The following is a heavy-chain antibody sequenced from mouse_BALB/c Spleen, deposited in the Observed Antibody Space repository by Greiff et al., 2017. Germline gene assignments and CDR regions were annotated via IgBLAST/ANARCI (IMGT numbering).Heavy chain of an antibody. CDR2: INPGSGGT. V-gene: IGHV1-54*01. Sequence: VKLQESGAELVRPGTSVKVSCKASGYAFTNYLIEWVKQRPGQGLEWIGVINPGSGGTNYNEKFKGKATLTADKSSSTAYMQLSSLTSDDSAVYFCARPDYYAMDYWGQGTSVTVSS. CDR3: ARPDYYAMDY. CDR1: GYAFTNYL. J-gene: IGHJ4*01.